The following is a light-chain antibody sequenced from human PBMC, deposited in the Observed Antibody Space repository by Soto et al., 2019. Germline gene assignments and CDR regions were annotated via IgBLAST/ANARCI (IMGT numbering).Light chain of an antibody. CDR3: SSYTSSSPVV. CDR2: DVS. CDR1: SSDVGGYNY. Sequence: QSVLTQPASVSGSPGQSITISCTGTSSDVGGYNYVSWYQQHPGKAPKLMIYDVSNRPSGVSNRFSGSKSGNTASLTISGXXXXXXXXXYCSSYTSSSPVVFGGGTKLTVL. J-gene: IGLJ2*01. V-gene: IGLV2-14*01.